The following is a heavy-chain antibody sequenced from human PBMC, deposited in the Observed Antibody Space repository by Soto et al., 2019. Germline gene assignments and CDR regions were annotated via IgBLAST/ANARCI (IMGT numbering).Heavy chain of an antibody. Sequence: QVQLVDSGGGVVQPEMSLRLSCAASGFIFKNYGMHWVRQAPGKGLEWVTFISNDGRTKYYADSVKGRFTISRDNSNNTLYLQMNSLKPEDTAVYYCAKVPLRPTTIDYWGQGTLVTVSS. CDR3: AKVPLRPTTIDY. D-gene: IGHD3-16*01. CDR1: GFIFKNYG. V-gene: IGHV3-30*18. CDR2: ISNDGRTK. J-gene: IGHJ4*02.